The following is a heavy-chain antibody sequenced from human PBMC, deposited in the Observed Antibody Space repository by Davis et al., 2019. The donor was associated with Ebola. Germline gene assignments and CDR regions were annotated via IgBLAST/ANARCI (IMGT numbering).Heavy chain of an antibody. J-gene: IGHJ4*02. Sequence: PGGSLRLSCAASGFSFSSYSMNWVRQAPGKGLEWVSYISSSSTIYYADSVKGRFTISRDNAKNSLYLQMNSLRDEDTAVYYCARGRPGDYWGQGTLVTVSS. V-gene: IGHV3-48*02. CDR1: GFSFSSYS. CDR3: ARGRPGDY. CDR2: ISSSSTI.